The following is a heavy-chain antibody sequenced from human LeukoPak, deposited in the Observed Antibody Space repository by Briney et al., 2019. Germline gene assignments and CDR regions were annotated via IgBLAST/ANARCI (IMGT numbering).Heavy chain of an antibody. J-gene: IGHJ4*02. CDR3: AKGTRYYYDSSGSDYFDY. D-gene: IGHD3-22*01. CDR1: GFTFSSYA. V-gene: IGHV3-23*01. Sequence: GGSLRLSCVASGFTFSSYAMSWVRQAPGKGLDWVSAISGSGGSSYYADSVKGRFTISRDNSKNTLYLQMNSLRAEDTAVYYCAKGTRYYYDSSGSDYFDYWGQGTLVNVSS. CDR2: ISGSGGSS.